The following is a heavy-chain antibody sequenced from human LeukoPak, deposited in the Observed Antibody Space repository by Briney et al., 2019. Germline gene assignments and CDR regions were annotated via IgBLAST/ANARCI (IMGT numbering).Heavy chain of an antibody. CDR1: GGSISSGSYY. V-gene: IGHV4-39*01. J-gene: IGHJ4*02. Sequence: SETLSLTCTVSGGSISSGSYYWGWIRQPPGKGLEWIGNIYYNGNTYYNPSLKSRVTISIDTSKNQFSLKLSSVTAADTAVYYCAIVDGWYRSLDYWGQGTLVTVSS. D-gene: IGHD6-19*01. CDR2: IYYNGNT. CDR3: AIVDGWYRSLDY.